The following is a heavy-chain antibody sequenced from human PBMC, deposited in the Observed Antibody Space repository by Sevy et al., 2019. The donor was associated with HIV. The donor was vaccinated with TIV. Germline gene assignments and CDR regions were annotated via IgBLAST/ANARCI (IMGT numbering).Heavy chain of an antibody. CDR1: GFTFSSYA. Sequence: GGSLRLSCAASGFTFSSYAMSWVRQAPGKGLEWVSAISGSGYLTYYTDSVKGRFTISRDNSKNTLYLQMNSLRAEDTAVYYCAKEGGGYYDDSSGLFDYWGQGTLVTVSS. J-gene: IGHJ4*02. V-gene: IGHV3-23*01. D-gene: IGHD3-22*01. CDR3: AKEGGGYYDDSSGLFDY. CDR2: ISGSGYLT.